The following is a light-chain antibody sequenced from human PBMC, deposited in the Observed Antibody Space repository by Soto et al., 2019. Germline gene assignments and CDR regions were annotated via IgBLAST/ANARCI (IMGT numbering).Light chain of an antibody. J-gene: IGKJ4*01. CDR3: EQYHEWPLT. CDR1: QSVSSSY. Sequence: DIVLTQSPGTLSLSPGERATLSCRASQSVSSSYLAWYQQKPGQAPRLLIYGASIRATGIPDRFSGSGSGTEFTLTISSLQSEDFAVYYCEQYHEWPLTFGGGTEVEIK. V-gene: IGKV3-20*01. CDR2: GAS.